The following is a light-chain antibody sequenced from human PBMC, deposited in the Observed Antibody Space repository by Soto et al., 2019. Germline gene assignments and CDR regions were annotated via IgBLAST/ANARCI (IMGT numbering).Light chain of an antibody. Sequence: QSVLTQPASVSGSPGQSMTISCTGTSSDVGSYYLVSWYQQHPGKAPKLMIYEGSKRPSGVSNRFSGSKSGNTASLTISGLQAEDEADYYCCSYAGSSTLWVFGGGTKLTVL. CDR3: CSYAGSSTLWV. CDR2: EGS. CDR1: SSDVGSYYL. V-gene: IGLV2-23*01. J-gene: IGLJ3*02.